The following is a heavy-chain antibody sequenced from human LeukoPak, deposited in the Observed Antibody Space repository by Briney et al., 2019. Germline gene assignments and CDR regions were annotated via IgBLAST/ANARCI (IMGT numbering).Heavy chain of an antibody. J-gene: IGHJ4*02. V-gene: IGHV3-48*03. CDR2: ISSSGSTI. CDR1: GFTFSSYE. Sequence: GGSLRLSCAASGFTFSSYEMNWVRQAPGKGLEWVSYISSSGSTIYYADSVKGRFTISRDNSKNTLYLQMNSLRAEDTAVYYCAKRLTQLDYWGQGTLVTVSS. D-gene: IGHD4-23*01. CDR3: AKRLTQLDY.